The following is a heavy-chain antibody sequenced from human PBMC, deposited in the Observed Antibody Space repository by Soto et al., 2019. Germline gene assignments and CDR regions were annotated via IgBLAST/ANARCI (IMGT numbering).Heavy chain of an antibody. CDR3: AREQEVRGVMGTGSYAFDI. CDR2: IIPIFGTA. Sequence: SVKVSCKASGYTFSSYAISWVRQAPGQGLEWMGGIIPIFGTANYAQKFQGRVTITADKSTSTAYMELSSLRSEDTAVYYCAREQEVRGVMGTGSYAFDIWGQGTMVTVSS. V-gene: IGHV1-69*06. D-gene: IGHD3-10*01. CDR1: GYTFSSYA. J-gene: IGHJ3*02.